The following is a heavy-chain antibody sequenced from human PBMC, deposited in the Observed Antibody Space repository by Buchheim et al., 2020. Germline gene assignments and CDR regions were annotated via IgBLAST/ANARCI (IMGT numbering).Heavy chain of an antibody. J-gene: IGHJ4*02. V-gene: IGHV3-7*01. CDR3: ARAATGYFFDY. Sequence: EVQLVESGGGSVQPGGSLRLSCAASGMTFSGSWMSWVRQAPGEGLEWVAYIKQDGGEKNYVDSVRGRFTISRDNAKNSLYLQMNSLRAEDTAVYYCARAATGYFFDYWGQGTL. CDR1: GMTFSGSW. CDR2: IKQDGGEK. D-gene: IGHD3-9*01.